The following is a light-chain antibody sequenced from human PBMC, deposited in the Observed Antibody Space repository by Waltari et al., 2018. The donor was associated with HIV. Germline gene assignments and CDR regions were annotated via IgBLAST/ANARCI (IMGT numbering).Light chain of an antibody. CDR1: SGSIASNY. CDR2: EDN. Sequence: FMLTQPHSVSESPGKTVTISCTGSSGSIASNYVQWYQQRPGSAPTTVIYEDNQRPSGVTDRFSGSIDSSSNSASLTISGLKTEDEADYYCQSYDSSTVVFGGGTKLTVL. CDR3: QSYDSSTVV. V-gene: IGLV6-57*02. J-gene: IGLJ2*01.